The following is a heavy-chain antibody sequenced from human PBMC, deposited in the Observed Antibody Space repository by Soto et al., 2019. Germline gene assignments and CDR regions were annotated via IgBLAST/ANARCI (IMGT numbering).Heavy chain of an antibody. CDR1: GWSPSDYF. D-gene: IGHD2-21*01. V-gene: IGHV4-34*01. CDR3: ARGGISHWAYFYYMDV. CDR2: INHLGSI. Sequence: SETPSLTRVFPGWSPSDYFWSWIRQPPVLSLEWIGEINHLGSINYNPSLKSRVTMSVDTSKNQFSLTLNSVTAADTATYYCARGGISHWAYFYYMDVWDRGTTVTVSS. J-gene: IGHJ6*03.